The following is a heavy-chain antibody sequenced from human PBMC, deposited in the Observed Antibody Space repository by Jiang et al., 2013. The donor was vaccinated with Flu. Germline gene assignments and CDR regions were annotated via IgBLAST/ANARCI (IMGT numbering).Heavy chain of an antibody. CDR2: IIPISGTT. Sequence: EVKKPGSSVKVSCKASGGTFRSSVINWVRQAPGQGLEWMGGIIPISGTTHNAQKFQGRVTITADKSTTIVYMELSSLRSEDTAVYYCARVTSCGGNIWLDPWGQGTLVTVSS. V-gene: IGHV1-69*06. CDR1: GGTFRSSV. J-gene: IGHJ5*02. CDR3: ARVTSCGGNIWLDP. D-gene: IGHD2-21*01.